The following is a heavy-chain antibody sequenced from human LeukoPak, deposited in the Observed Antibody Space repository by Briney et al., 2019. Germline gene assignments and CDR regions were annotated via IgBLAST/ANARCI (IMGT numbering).Heavy chain of an antibody. V-gene: IGHV3-49*04. J-gene: IGHJ4*02. CDR3: TRGRRATHDY. D-gene: IGHD1-26*01. CDR1: GFTFGDYS. CDR2: IRSKAYGGTT. Sequence: GGSLRLSCAASGFTFGDYSMNWVRRAPGKGLEWVGFIRSKAYGGTTEYAASVKGRFTISRDDSKSIAYLQMNSLKTEDTAVYYCTRGRRATHDYWGQGTLVTVSS.